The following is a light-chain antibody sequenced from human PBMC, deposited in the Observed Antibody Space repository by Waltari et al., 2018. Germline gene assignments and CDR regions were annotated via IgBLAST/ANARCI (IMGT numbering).Light chain of an antibody. CDR1: QTIHRY. CDR3: QQTFTNPLT. Sequence: DIQVTQSPSSLSASAGDRITIACRASQTIHRYLNWYQQKSGKPPKLLIYAASTLQSGVPSRFSGSGSGADFTLTISNLQPEDFVTYYCQQTFTNPLTFGGGTKVEIK. V-gene: IGKV1-39*01. J-gene: IGKJ4*01. CDR2: AAS.